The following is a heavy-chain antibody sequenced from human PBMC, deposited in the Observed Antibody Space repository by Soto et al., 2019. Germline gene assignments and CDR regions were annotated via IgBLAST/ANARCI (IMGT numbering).Heavy chain of an antibody. Sequence: SETLSLTCTVSGGSISSYYWSWIRQPAGKGLEWIGRIYTSGSTNYNPSLKSRVTMSVDTSKNQFSLKLSSVTAADTAVYYCARESITMVRGVKFPYYFDYWGQGTLVTVS. CDR1: GGSISSYY. V-gene: IGHV4-4*07. J-gene: IGHJ4*02. CDR3: ARESITMVRGVKFPYYFDY. D-gene: IGHD3-10*01. CDR2: IYTSGST.